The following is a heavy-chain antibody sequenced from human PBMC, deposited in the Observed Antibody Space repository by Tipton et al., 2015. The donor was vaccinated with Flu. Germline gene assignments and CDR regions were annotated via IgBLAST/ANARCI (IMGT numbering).Heavy chain of an antibody. CDR3: ARDAVITPNSYYYGMDV. CDR2: INQDGSEK. Sequence: GSLRLSCAASGFTFSRYWMNWVRQAPGKGLQWVANINQDGSEKYYVDSVKGRFTISRDNAKNSLYLQMNSLRAEDTALYYCARDAVITPNSYYYGMDVWGQGTTVTVSS. D-gene: IGHD1-14*01. V-gene: IGHV3-7*01. J-gene: IGHJ6*02. CDR1: GFTFSRYW.